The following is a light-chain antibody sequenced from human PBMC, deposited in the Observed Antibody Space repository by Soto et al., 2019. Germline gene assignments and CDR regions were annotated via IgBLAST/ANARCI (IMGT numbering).Light chain of an antibody. J-gene: IGKJ1*01. CDR3: QQRSSWART. CDR2: DAS. V-gene: IGKV3-11*01. CDR1: QSVSSY. Sequence: EIVLTQSPAPLSLSPGERATLSCRASQSVSSYLAWYQQKAGQAPRLLIYDASNRATGIPARFSGSGSGTDFTLTISRVKPEDFAVYYGQQRSSWARTFGLGTKVEI.